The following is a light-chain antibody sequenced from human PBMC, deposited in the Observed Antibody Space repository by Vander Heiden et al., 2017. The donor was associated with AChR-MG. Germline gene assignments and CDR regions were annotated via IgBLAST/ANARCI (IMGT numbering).Light chain of an antibody. CDR2: QDN. J-gene: IGLJ3*02. CDR1: RLGDKH. CDR3: QGWDSSTVV. V-gene: IGLV3-1*01. Sequence: SYELTQPPSVSVSPGQTASITCSGDRLGDKHACWYQQRPGQSPVLVMYQDNKRPSGIPERFSGSNSGNSATLTISGTQTMDEADYYCQGWDSSTVVFGGGTKLTVL.